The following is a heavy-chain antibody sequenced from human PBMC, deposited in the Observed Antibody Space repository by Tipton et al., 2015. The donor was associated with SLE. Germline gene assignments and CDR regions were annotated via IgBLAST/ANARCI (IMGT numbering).Heavy chain of an antibody. V-gene: IGHV4-30-2*01. CDR1: GDSISSGGYS. J-gene: IGHJ5*02. D-gene: IGHD4-23*01. CDR2: IYHSGST. Sequence: TLSLTCTVSGDSISSGGYSWSWIRQPPGKGLEWIGYIYHSGSTYYNPSLKSRVTISVDRSKNQFSLKLSSVTAADTAVYYCARGLMVVTLGWCDPWGQGTLVTVSS. CDR3: ARGLMVVTLGWCDP.